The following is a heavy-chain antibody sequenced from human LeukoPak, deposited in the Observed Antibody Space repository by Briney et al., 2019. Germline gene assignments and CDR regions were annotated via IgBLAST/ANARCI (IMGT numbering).Heavy chain of an antibody. CDR2: IRYDGSNK. CDR3: ARYGEQLEAFDI. Sequence: GGSLRLSCAASGFTFSSYGMHWVRQAPGKGLEWVAFIRYDGSNKYYADSVKGRFTISRDNSKNTLYLQMNSLRAEDTAVYYCARYGEQLEAFDIWGQGTMVTVSS. D-gene: IGHD6-13*01. CDR1: GFTFSSYG. J-gene: IGHJ3*02. V-gene: IGHV3-30*02.